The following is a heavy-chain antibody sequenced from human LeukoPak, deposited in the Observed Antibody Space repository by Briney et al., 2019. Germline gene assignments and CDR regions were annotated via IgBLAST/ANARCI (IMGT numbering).Heavy chain of an antibody. J-gene: IGHJ3*01. CDR1: GGSISASINS. Sequence: SETLSLTCTVSGGSISASINSWGWIRQPPGKGLEWIGNIYYGGSTYHNPSLKSRVITSVDASKNQFSLKLSSVTAADTAVYYCARHPNIMITFGGVIAWGQGTMVTVSS. V-gene: IGHV4-39*01. CDR2: IYYGGST. CDR3: ARHPNIMITFGGVIA. D-gene: IGHD3-16*02.